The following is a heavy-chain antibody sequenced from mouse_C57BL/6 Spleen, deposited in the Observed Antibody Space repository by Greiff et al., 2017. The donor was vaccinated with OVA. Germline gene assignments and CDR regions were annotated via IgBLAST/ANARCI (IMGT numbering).Heavy chain of an antibody. CDR3: APGYYGSSYCFDY. Sequence: QVQLQQSGPELVKPGASVKISCKASGYAFSSSWMNWVKQRPGKGLEWIGRIYPGDGDTNYNGKFKGKATLTADKSSSTAYMQLSRLTSEDSAVYFCAPGYYGSSYCFDYWGQGTTLTVSS. J-gene: IGHJ2*01. CDR2: IYPGDGDT. V-gene: IGHV1-82*01. CDR1: GYAFSSSW. D-gene: IGHD1-1*01.